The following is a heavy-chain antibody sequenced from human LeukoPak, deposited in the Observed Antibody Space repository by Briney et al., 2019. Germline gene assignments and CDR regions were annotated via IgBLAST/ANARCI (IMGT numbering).Heavy chain of an antibody. J-gene: IGHJ4*02. D-gene: IGHD6-19*01. CDR3: ARDDSSGWDQVPGGDDY. Sequence: KSSETLSLTCTVSGYSISSGYYWGWIRQPPGKGLEWIGSIYHSGSTYYNPSLKSRVTISVDTSKNQFSLKLSSVTAADTAVYYCARDDSSGWDQVPGGDDYWGQGTLVTVSS. CDR2: IYHSGST. V-gene: IGHV4-38-2*02. CDR1: GYSISSGYY.